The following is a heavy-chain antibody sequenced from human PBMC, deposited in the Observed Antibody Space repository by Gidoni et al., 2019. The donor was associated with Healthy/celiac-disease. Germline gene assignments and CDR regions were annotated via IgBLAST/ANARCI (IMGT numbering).Heavy chain of an antibody. Sequence: QVQLVESGGGVVQPGRSLRLSCAASGFTFSSYGMHWVRQAPGKGLEWVAVISYDGSNKYYADSVKGRFTISRDNSKNTLYLQMNSLRAEDTAVYYCAKVGALQYYYYYYGMDVWGQGTTVTVSS. V-gene: IGHV3-30*18. CDR1: GFTFSSYG. CDR3: AKVGALQYYYYYYGMDV. J-gene: IGHJ6*02. D-gene: IGHD4-4*01. CDR2: ISYDGSNK.